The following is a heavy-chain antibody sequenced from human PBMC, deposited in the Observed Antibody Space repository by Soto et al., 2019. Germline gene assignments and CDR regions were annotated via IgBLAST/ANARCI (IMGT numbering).Heavy chain of an antibody. Sequence: GASVKVSCKASGYTFTSYYMHWVRQAPGQGLEWMGIINPIGGTTNYAQKFQGRVTITADESTSTAYMELSSLRAEDTAVYYCATHYGPLPRYFDYWGQGTLVTVSS. J-gene: IGHJ4*02. CDR2: INPIGGTT. D-gene: IGHD3-10*01. V-gene: IGHV1-46*01. CDR1: GYTFTSYY. CDR3: ATHYGPLPRYFDY.